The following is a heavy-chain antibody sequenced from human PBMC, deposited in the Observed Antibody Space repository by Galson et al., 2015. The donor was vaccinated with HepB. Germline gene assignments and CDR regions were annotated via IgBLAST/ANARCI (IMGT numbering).Heavy chain of an antibody. J-gene: IGHJ4*02. Sequence: SVKVSCKASGGTFSSYAISWVRQAPGQGLEWMGGIIPIFGTANYAQKFQGRVTITADESTSTAYMELSSLRSEDTAVYYCVTSWAKWELLHDYWGQGTLVTVSS. CDR3: VTSWAKWELLHDY. CDR1: GGTFSSYA. D-gene: IGHD1-26*01. V-gene: IGHV1-69*13. CDR2: IIPIFGTA.